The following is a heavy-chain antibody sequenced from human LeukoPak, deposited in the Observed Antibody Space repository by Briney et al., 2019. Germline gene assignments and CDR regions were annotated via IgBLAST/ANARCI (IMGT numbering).Heavy chain of an antibody. CDR1: GGSISGYY. D-gene: IGHD6-6*01. CDR2: INHSGST. J-gene: IGHJ4*02. Sequence: SETLSLTCAVYGGSISGYYWSWIRQTPGKGLEWIGEINHSGSTNYNPSLKSRVTISVDTSKNQFSLKLSSVTAADTAVYYCARDSSSSGLDYWGQGTLVTVSS. CDR3: ARDSSSSGLDY. V-gene: IGHV4-34*01.